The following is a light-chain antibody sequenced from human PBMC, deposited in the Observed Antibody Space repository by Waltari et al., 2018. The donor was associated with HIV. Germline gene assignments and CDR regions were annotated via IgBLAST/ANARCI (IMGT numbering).Light chain of an antibody. CDR1: NIGSKT. J-gene: IGLJ3*02. CDR3: QVWDTIRDHWV. Sequence: SYVLTQPPSVSVAPGQTARITCGGHNIGSKTVHWYQQRPGQAPILVVYADSDRPSGIPERFAGSNSGNTATLTISRVGAGDEADYYCQVWDTIRDHWVCGGGTKLTVL. CDR2: ADS. V-gene: IGLV3-21*02.